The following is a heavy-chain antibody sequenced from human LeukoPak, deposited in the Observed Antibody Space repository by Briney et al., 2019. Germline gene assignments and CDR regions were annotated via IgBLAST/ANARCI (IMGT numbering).Heavy chain of an antibody. D-gene: IGHD1-26*01. V-gene: IGHV3-21*01. CDR1: GFTFSSYS. CDR2: ISTSSSYI. Sequence: GGSLRLSCAASGFTFSSYSMNWVRQAPGKGLEWVSSISTSSSYIYYADSVKGRFTISRDNAKNSLNLQMNSLRAEDTAVYYCARGSEWELLSCDFWGQGTVATVSS. CDR3: ARGSEWELLSCDF. J-gene: IGHJ4*02.